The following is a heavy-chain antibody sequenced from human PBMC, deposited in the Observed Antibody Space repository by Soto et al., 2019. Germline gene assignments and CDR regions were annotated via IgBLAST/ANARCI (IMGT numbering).Heavy chain of an antibody. CDR1: GFTFSGSA. V-gene: IGHV3-73*01. J-gene: IGHJ4*02. Sequence: GGSLRLSCAASGFTFSGSAMHWVRQASGKGLEWVGRIRSKANSYATAYAASVKGRFTISRDDSKNTAYLQMNSLKTEDTAVYYCTRTSYGDFSPFDYWGQGTLVTVSS. CDR3: TRTSYGDFSPFDY. CDR2: IRSKANSYAT. D-gene: IGHD4-17*01.